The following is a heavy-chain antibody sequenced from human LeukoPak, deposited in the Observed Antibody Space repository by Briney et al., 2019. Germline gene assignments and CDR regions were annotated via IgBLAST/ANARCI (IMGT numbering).Heavy chain of an antibody. CDR1: GFTFSSYW. D-gene: IGHD2-2*01. V-gene: IGHV3-7*03. CDR3: ARDFCSSEACPFRDDAFDI. J-gene: IGHJ3*02. Sequence: GGSLRLSCAASGFTFSSYWMNWARQAPGKGLEWVASINHNGNVNYYVDSVKGRFTISRDNAKNSLYLQMSNLRAEDPAVYYCARDFCSSEACPFRDDAFDIWGQGTKLTVSS. CDR2: INHNGNVN.